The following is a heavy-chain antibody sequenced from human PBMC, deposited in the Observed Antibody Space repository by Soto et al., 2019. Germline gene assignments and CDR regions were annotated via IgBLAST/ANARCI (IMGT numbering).Heavy chain of an antibody. Sequence: QVQLVQSGAEVKKPGASVKVSCKASGYTFTSYAMHWVRQAPGQRLEWMGWINAGNGNTKYSQKFQGRVTITRDTSASTAYMELSSLRSEDTAVYYCARDTLIVGAIPTIYYYYGMDVWGQGTTVTVSS. CDR3: ARDTLIVGAIPTIYYYYGMDV. CDR2: INAGNGNT. D-gene: IGHD1-26*01. CDR1: GYTFTSYA. V-gene: IGHV1-3*01. J-gene: IGHJ6*02.